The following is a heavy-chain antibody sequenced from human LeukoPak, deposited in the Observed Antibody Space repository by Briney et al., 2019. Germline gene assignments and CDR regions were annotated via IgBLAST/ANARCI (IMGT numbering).Heavy chain of an antibody. V-gene: IGHV4-59*01. CDR3: ARDRATGGLFDY. D-gene: IGHD5-12*01. Sequence: PSETLSLTCTVSGGSISSYNWSWIRQPPGKGLEWIGYIYYSGSTNYNPSLKSRVTISVDTSKNQFSLKLSSVTAADTAVYYCARDRATGGLFDYWGQGTLVTVSS. CDR2: IYYSGST. J-gene: IGHJ4*02. CDR1: GGSISSYN.